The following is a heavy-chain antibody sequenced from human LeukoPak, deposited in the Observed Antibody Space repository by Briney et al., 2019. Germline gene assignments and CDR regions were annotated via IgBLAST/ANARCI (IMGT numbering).Heavy chain of an antibody. CDR3: ARSTSGTFDY. V-gene: IGHV3-48*01. Sequence: GGSLRLSCAASGFTFSIYSMNWVRQAPGKGLEWVSYITSDRRTISYADPVKGRFTISRDNDKRLRYLQMDSLRAGDTAIYYCARSTSGTFDYWGQGMLVTVSS. D-gene: IGHD6-13*01. CDR2: ITSDRRTI. CDR1: GFTFSIYS. J-gene: IGHJ4*02.